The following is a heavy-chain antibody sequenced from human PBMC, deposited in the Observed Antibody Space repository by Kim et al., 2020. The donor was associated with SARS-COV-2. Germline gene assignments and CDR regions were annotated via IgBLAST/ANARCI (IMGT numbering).Heavy chain of an antibody. V-gene: IGHV3-23*01. D-gene: IGHD3-16*01. Sequence: GGSLRLSCAASGLTFSSFAMSWVRQAPGKGLEWVSGMSGSGSTRLYLESVKGRFTISRDNSKNTLYLQMNSLRAEDTAVYYCAKMKGAVWENYAMDVWGHGTTVIVAS. CDR3: AKMKGAVWENYAMDV. J-gene: IGHJ6*02. CDR2: MSGSGSTR. CDR1: GLTFSSFA.